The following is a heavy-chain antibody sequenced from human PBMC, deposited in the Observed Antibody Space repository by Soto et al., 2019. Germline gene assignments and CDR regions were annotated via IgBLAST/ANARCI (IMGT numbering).Heavy chain of an antibody. Sequence: QVQLVESGGGVVQPGRSLRLSCAASGFSFNNYGMHWVRRAPGKGLEWVAVRSDDGSNEYYADSVKGRFTISRDNSKNTLFLQMNTLRAEDTAVYYCAKVLSQKAVNGSSFAYWGQGTLVTVSS. CDR1: GFSFNNYG. CDR3: AKVLSQKAVNGSSFAY. J-gene: IGHJ4*02. D-gene: IGHD6-19*01. CDR2: RSDDGSNE. V-gene: IGHV3-30*18.